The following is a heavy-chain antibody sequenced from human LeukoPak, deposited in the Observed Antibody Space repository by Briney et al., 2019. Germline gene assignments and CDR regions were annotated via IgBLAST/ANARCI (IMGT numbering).Heavy chain of an antibody. CDR3: AREGFYYYDSRPRPASAFDY. D-gene: IGHD3-22*01. V-gene: IGHV3-21*01. Sequence: PGGSLRLSCAASGFTFSSYSMNWVRQAPGKGLEWVSSISSSSSYIYYADSVKGRFTISRDNAKNSLYLQMNSLRAEDTAVYYCAREGFYYYDSRPRPASAFDYWGQGTLVTVSS. CDR2: ISSSSSYI. J-gene: IGHJ4*02. CDR1: GFTFSSYS.